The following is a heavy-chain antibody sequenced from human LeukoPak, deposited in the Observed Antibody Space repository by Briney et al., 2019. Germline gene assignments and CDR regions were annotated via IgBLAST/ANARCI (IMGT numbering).Heavy chain of an antibody. CDR3: AKSPLLWFGELLLYFDY. J-gene: IGHJ4*02. Sequence: GRSLRLSCAASGFTFSSYGMHWVRQAPGKGLEWVAVISYDGSNKYYADSVKGRFTISRDNSKDTLYLQMNSLRAEDTAVYYCAKSPLLWFGELLLYFDYWGQGTLVTVSS. CDR2: ISYDGSNK. D-gene: IGHD3-10*01. CDR1: GFTFSSYG. V-gene: IGHV3-30*18.